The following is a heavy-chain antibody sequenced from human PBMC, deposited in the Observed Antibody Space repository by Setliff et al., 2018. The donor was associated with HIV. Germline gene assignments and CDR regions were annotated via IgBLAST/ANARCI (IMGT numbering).Heavy chain of an antibody. V-gene: IGHV7-4-1*01. CDR3: TRDHTPPPNYDFWSGQLDLRNIFYYMDV. Sequence: ASVKVSCKASGYSLTSYSINWVRQAPGQGLEWMGCINCNAGNPTYAHGFTGRFVFSVDTTVSTAYLQIFSLKAEDTAVYYCTRDHTPPPNYDFWSGQLDLRNIFYYMDVWGTGSPVTVSS. D-gene: IGHD3-3*01. CDR2: INCNAGNP. CDR1: GYSLTSYS. J-gene: IGHJ6*03.